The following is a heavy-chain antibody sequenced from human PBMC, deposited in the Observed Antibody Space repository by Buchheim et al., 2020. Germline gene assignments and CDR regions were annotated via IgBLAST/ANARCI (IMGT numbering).Heavy chain of an antibody. D-gene: IGHD1-26*01. CDR2: ISYDGSNK. CDR1: GFTFSSYG. Sequence: QVQLVESGGGVVQPGRSLRLSCAASGFTFSSYGMHWVRQAPGKGLEWVAVISYDGSNKYYADSVKGRFTISRDNSKNTLYLQMNSLRAEDTAVYYCARVTGIGRSAFDPWGQGTL. CDR3: ARVTGIGRSAFDP. V-gene: IGHV3-30*03. J-gene: IGHJ5*02.